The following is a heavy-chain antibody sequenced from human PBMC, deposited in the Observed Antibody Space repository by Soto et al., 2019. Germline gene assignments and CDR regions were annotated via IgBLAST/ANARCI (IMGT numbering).Heavy chain of an antibody. CDR2: ISAYNGNT. Sequence: QVQLVQSGAEVKKPGASVKVSCKASGYTFTSYGISWVRQAPGQGLEWMGWISAYNGNTNYAQKLQRRLTMTTDTSTSTAYMELRSLRSDDTAVYYCARNGQLVHYYYYYYMDVWGKGTTVTVSS. CDR1: GYTFTSYG. V-gene: IGHV1-18*01. J-gene: IGHJ6*03. D-gene: IGHD6-13*01. CDR3: ARNGQLVHYYYYYYMDV.